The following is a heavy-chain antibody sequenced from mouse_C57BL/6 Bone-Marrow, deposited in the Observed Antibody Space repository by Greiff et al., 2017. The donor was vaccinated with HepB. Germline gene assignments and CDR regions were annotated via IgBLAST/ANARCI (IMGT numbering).Heavy chain of an antibody. Sequence: QVQLQQSGAELARPGASVKLSCKASGYTFTSYGISWVKQRTGQGLEWIGEIYPRSGNTYYNEKFKGKATLTADKSSSTAYMELRSLTSEDSAVYFCARGDYGNYVRFAYWGQGTLVTVSA. V-gene: IGHV1-81*01. D-gene: IGHD2-1*01. CDR2: IYPRSGNT. CDR1: GYTFTSYG. J-gene: IGHJ3*01. CDR3: ARGDYGNYVRFAY.